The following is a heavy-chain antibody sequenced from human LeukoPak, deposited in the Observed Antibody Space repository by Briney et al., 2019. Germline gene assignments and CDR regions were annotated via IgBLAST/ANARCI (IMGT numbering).Heavy chain of an antibody. Sequence: ESGGSLRLSCAASGFTFSSYSMNWVRQAPGKGLEWVSSISSSSSYIYYADSVKGRFTISRDNAKNSLYLQMNSLRAEDTAVYYCARVLYRGVAAAAPRYWGQGTLVTVSS. CDR2: ISSSSSYI. V-gene: IGHV3-21*01. D-gene: IGHD6-13*01. CDR1: GFTFSSYS. CDR3: ARVLYRGVAAAAPRY. J-gene: IGHJ4*02.